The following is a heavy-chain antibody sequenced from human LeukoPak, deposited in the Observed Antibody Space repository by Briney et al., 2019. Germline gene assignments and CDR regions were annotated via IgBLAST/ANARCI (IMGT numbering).Heavy chain of an antibody. CDR3: ASMTTVGGPWYFDL. J-gene: IGHJ2*01. CDR1: CGSISSSY. D-gene: IGHD4-23*01. CDR2: IYSSGTT. V-gene: IGHV4-59*01. Sequence: SSETLSLTCTVSCGSISSSYWSWIRQPPGKRLEWIGYIYSSGTTNYNPSLKSRVTISVDTSKNQFSLKLSSVTAADTAVYYCASMTTVGGPWYFDLWGRGTLVTVSS.